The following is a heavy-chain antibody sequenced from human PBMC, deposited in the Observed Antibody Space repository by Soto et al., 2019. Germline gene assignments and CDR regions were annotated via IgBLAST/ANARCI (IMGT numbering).Heavy chain of an antibody. V-gene: IGHV3-30-3*01. J-gene: IGHJ4*02. CDR3: ARAQRAYYYDSSGPQVY. CDR1: GFTFSSYA. Sequence: QVQLVESGGGVVQPGRSLRLSCAASGFTFSSYAMHWVRQAPGKGLAWVAVISDDGSNKYYADSVKGRFTISRDNSKNTLYLQMNSLRAEDTAVYYCARAQRAYYYDSSGPQVYWGQGTLVTVSS. CDR2: ISDDGSNK. D-gene: IGHD3-22*01.